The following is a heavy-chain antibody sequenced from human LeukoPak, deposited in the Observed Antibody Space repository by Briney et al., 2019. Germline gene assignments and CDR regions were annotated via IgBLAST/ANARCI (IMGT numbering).Heavy chain of an antibody. D-gene: IGHD6-19*01. CDR3: ARGRGQWLASRD. CDR1: GGSINGGVSY. J-gene: IGHJ4*02. Sequence: SETLSLTCTVSGGSINGGVSYWGWIRQSPGKGLEWIGSAFYTGNTYCNPSLESRITIGVDTSRDQFTLKMKSVTASDTAVYFCARGRGQWLASRDWGQGILVTVSS. CDR2: AFYTGNT. V-gene: IGHV4-39*01.